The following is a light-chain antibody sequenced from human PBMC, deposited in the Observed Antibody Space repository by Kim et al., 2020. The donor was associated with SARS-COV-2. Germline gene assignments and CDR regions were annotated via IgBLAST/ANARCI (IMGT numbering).Light chain of an antibody. CDR1: KLGDKY. CDR2: QDS. J-gene: IGLJ1*01. V-gene: IGLV3-1*01. Sequence: SYELTQPPSVSVSPGQTASITCSGDKLGDKYACWYQQKPGQSPVLVIYQDSKRPSGIPERFSGSNSGNTATLTISGTQAMDEADYYCQARDSSTACVFGT. CDR3: QARDSSTACV.